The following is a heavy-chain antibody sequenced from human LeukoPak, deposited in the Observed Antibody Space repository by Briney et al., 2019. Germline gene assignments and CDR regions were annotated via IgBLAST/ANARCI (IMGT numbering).Heavy chain of an antibody. CDR3: AKESLRVVPSATFDY. CDR1: GFTFSSYG. D-gene: IGHD2-2*01. Sequence: PGGTLRLSCAASGFTFSSYGMRWVRQAPGEGLEWVSAICGRGGSTYYADSLKGRFTISKDNSKNTLYLQMHSLRAEDTAVYYCAKESLRVVPSATFDYWGQGTLVTVSS. V-gene: IGHV3-23*01. CDR2: ICGRGGST. J-gene: IGHJ4*02.